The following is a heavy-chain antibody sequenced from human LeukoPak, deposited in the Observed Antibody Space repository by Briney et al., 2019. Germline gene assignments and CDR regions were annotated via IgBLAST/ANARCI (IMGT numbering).Heavy chain of an antibody. D-gene: IGHD2-2*01. CDR1: GFTFSSYA. J-gene: IGHJ6*03. CDR3: ARACSSTSCQPTDYYYYYYMDV. Sequence: PGGSLRLSCAASGFTFSSYAMHWVRQAPGKGLEYVSAISSNGGSTYYANSVKGRFTISRDNSKNTLYLQMGSLRAEDMAVYYCARACSSTSCQPTDYYYYYYMDVWGKGTTVTVSS. V-gene: IGHV3-64*01. CDR2: ISSNGGST.